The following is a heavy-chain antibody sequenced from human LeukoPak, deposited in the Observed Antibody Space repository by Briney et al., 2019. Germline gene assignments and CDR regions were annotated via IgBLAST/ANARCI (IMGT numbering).Heavy chain of an antibody. D-gene: IGHD3-10*01. J-gene: IGHJ6*03. CDR2: INPNSGGT. CDR3: ARGVRGVIIGRDYYYMDV. Sequence: GASVKVSCKASGYTFTRYYMHWVRQAPGQGLEWMGWINPNSGGTNYAQKFQGRVTMTRDTSISTAYMELSRLRSDDTAVYYCARGVRGVIIGRDYYYMDVWGKGTTVTVSS. CDR1: GYTFTRYY. V-gene: IGHV1-2*02.